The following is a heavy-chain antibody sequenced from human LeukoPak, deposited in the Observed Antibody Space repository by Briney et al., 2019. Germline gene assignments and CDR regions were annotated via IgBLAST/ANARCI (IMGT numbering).Heavy chain of an antibody. CDR2: INPNSGGT. CDR1: GYTFTGYY. Sequence: ASVKVSCKASGYTFTGYYMHWVRQAPGQGLEWMGWINPNSGGTNYAQKFQGRVTMTRDTSISTAYMELSRLRSDDTAVYYCAREWGGATRDSDYWGQGTLVTVSS. D-gene: IGHD1-26*01. J-gene: IGHJ4*02. CDR3: AREWGGATRDSDY. V-gene: IGHV1-2*02.